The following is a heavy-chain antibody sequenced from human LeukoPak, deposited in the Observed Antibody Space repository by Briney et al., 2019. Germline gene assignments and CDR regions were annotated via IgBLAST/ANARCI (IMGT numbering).Heavy chain of an antibody. CDR3: AKDSGTYLMLDH. V-gene: IGHV4-34*01. Sequence: PSETLSLTCAVYGGSFSGYYWSWIRQPPGKGLEWIGEINHSGSTNYNPSLKSRVTISVDTSKNQFSLKLSSVTAADTAVYYCAKDSGTYLMLDHWGQGTLVTVSS. CDR1: GGSFSGYY. J-gene: IGHJ4*02. D-gene: IGHD1-26*01. CDR2: INHSGST.